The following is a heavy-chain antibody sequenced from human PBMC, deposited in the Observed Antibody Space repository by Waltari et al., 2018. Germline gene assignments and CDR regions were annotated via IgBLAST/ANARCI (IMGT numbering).Heavy chain of an antibody. V-gene: IGHV3-9*03. J-gene: IGHJ6*02. CDR1: GFTFDDYA. CDR2: ISWNSGSI. Sequence: EVQLVESGGGLVQPGRSLRLSCAASGFTFDDYAMHWVRQAPGKGREWVSGISWNSGSIGYADSVKGRFTISRDNAKNSLYLQMNSLRAEDMALYYCAKLPNVWGQGTTVTVSS. CDR3: AKLPNV.